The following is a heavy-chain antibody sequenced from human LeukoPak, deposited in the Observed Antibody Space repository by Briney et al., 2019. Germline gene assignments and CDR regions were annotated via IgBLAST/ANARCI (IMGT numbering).Heavy chain of an antibody. Sequence: PGRSLRLSCAASGFTFSSYGMHWVRQAPGKGLEWVAVISYDGSNKYYADSVKGRFTISRDDSKNTLYLQMNSLKTEYTAVYYCTTVGGDSTPDWGQGTLVTVSS. CDR1: GFTFSSYG. D-gene: IGHD2-21*02. CDR3: TTVGGDSTPD. V-gene: IGHV3-30*03. J-gene: IGHJ4*02. CDR2: ISYDGSNK.